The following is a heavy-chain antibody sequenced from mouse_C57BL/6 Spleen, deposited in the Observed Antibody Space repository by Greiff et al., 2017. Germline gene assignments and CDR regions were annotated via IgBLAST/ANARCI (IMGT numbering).Heavy chain of an antibody. CDR1: GYTFTSYW. V-gene: IGHV1-69*01. CDR2: IDPSDSYT. J-gene: IGHJ4*01. D-gene: IGHD2-5*01. CDR3: AKSNSVYYAMDY. Sequence: VQLQQPGAELVMPGASVKLSCKASGYTFTSYWMHWVKQRPGQGLEWIGEIDPSDSYTNYNQKFKGKSTLTVDKSSSTAYMQLSSLTSEDSAVYYCAKSNSVYYAMDYWCQGTSVTVSS.